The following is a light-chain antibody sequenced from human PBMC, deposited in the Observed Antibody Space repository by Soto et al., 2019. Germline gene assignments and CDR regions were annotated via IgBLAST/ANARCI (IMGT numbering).Light chain of an antibody. CDR1: QTISTW. CDR2: DVS. CDR3: QQYNSYSFSM. J-gene: IGKJ1*01. V-gene: IGKV1-5*01. Sequence: DIQMTQFPPTVSASVGDRVTITCRASQTISTWLAWYQQKPGKAPKLLIYDVSSLQSGVPARFSGSGSGTEFTLTISSVQADDYAVYYCQQYNSYSFSMFGQRTKVDIK.